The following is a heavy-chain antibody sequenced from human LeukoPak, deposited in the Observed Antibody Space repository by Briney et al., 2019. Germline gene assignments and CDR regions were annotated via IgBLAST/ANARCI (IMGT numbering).Heavy chain of an antibody. CDR1: EFILSSYA. J-gene: IGHJ4*02. V-gene: IGHV3-23*01. D-gene: IGHD3-3*01. CDR3: AKDLIGGGIISPFDY. CDR2: ISGSGGST. Sequence: GGSLRLSCEASEFILSSYAMSWVRQAPGKGLEWVSAISGSGGSTYYADSVKGRFTISRDNSKNTLYLQMNSLRAEDTAVYYCAKDLIGGGIISPFDYWGQGTLVTVSS.